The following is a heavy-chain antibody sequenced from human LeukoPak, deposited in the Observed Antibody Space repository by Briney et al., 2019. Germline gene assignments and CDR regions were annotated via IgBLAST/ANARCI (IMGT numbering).Heavy chain of an antibody. V-gene: IGHV3-74*01. D-gene: IGHD4-11*01. Sequence: GGSLRLSCTASGFTFSSYWMHWVRQAPGKGLVWVSRINSVVNSTSYADSVKGRFTISRDNAKNTLYLQMNSLRVEDTAVYYCTRHEAVTTLHYYYMDVWGKGTTVTVSS. CDR1: GFTFSSYW. J-gene: IGHJ6*03. CDR3: TRHEAVTTLHYYYMDV. CDR2: INSVVNST.